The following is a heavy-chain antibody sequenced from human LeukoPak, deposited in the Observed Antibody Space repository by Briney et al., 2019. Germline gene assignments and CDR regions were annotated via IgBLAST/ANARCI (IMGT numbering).Heavy chain of an antibody. CDR3: AKDQGGWVVPVNDAFDI. CDR1: GFNFDDYA. J-gene: IGHJ3*02. CDR2: ISWNSANI. V-gene: IGHV3-9*01. D-gene: IGHD2-2*01. Sequence: PGGSLRLSCVASGFNFDDYAMHWVRQAPGKGLEWVSGISWNSANIGYADSVQGRFTISRDNAKNSLYLQMSSLRVEDTAVYYCAKDQGGWVVPVNDAFDIWGQGTMVTVSS.